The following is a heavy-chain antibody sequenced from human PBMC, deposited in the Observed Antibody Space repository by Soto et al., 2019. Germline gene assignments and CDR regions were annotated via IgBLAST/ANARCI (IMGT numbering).Heavy chain of an antibody. D-gene: IGHD6-25*01. CDR3: AGQTFTIAAASYGRSNWFDP. V-gene: IGHV4-39*01. CDR1: GGSITSSSHF. CDR2: IYFTGNT. J-gene: IGHJ5*02. Sequence: PSETLSLTCSASGGSITSSSHFWGWVSQPPEKGLEWIGTIYFTGNTYYTPSLKSRLTMSIDTSKNEFSLRLNSVTAADTAVYYCAGQTFTIAAASYGRSNWFDPWGPGTLVTVSS.